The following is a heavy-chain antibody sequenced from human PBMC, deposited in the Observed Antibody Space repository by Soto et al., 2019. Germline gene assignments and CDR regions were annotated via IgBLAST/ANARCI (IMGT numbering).Heavy chain of an antibody. D-gene: IGHD2-2*01. CDR3: ASLTTGGIVVVPAATNWFDP. J-gene: IGHJ5*02. Sequence: PGGSLRLSCAASGFTFSSYNLNWVRQAPGKGLEWVSYISSSSSTMYYADSVKGRFTISRDNAKNSLYLQMNSLRAEDTAVYYCASLTTGGIVVVPAATNWFDPWGQGTLVTVSS. CDR2: ISSSSSTM. CDR1: GFTFSSYN. V-gene: IGHV3-48*01.